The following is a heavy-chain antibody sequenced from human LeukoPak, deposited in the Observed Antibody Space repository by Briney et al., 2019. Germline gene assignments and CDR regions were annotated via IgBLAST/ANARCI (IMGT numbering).Heavy chain of an antibody. CDR3: ARDSRTTTAFDI. CDR2: VYYSGST. J-gene: IGHJ3*02. V-gene: IGHV4-59*01. CDR1: GGPISSYY. D-gene: IGHD1-1*01. Sequence: PSETLSLTCTVSGGPISSYYWSWIRQPPGKGLEWIGYVYYSGSTNYNPSLKSRVTISVDTSKNQFSLHLSSVTAADTAVYHCARDSRTTTAFDIWGQGTMVTVSS.